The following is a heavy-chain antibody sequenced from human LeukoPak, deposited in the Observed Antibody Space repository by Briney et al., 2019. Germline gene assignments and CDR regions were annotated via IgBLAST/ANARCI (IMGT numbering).Heavy chain of an antibody. CDR2: ISYIGDKM. CDR1: GFTFSSSA. D-gene: IGHD1-26*01. V-gene: IGHV3-23*01. Sequence: GGSLRLSCAASGFTFSSSAMSWVRQAPGKGLEWVSAISYIGDKMYYADSVKGRFTISRDNSKNTLYLQMNNLRADDTAVYYCAREVGPYDYWGQGTLVTVSS. J-gene: IGHJ4*02. CDR3: AREVGPYDY.